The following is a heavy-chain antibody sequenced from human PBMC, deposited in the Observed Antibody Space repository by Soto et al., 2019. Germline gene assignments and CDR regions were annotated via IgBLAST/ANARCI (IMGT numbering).Heavy chain of an antibody. V-gene: IGHV3-30-3*01. CDR2: ISYDGNNK. Sequence: QVHLVESGGGVVQPGRSLRLSCAASGFTLSSYVMYWVRQAPGKGLEWVAVISYDGNNKYYADSVKGRFTISRDNSKNTLYLQMNSLRAEDTAVYYCARAGCDGGSCYTLVGLRYGMDVWGQGTTVTVSS. CDR1: GFTLSSYV. CDR3: ARAGCDGGSCYTLVGLRYGMDV. D-gene: IGHD2-15*01. J-gene: IGHJ6*02.